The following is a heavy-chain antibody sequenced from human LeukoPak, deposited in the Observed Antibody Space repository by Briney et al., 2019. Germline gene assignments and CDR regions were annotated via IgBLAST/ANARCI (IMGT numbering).Heavy chain of an antibody. CDR1: GGSISSSNW. J-gene: IGHJ3*02. CDR3: ARLAVADDAFDI. D-gene: IGHD6-19*01. CDR2: IYHSGST. V-gene: IGHV4-4*02. Sequence: SETLSLTCTVSGGSISSSNWWSWVRQPPGKGLEWIGEIYHSGSTNYNPSLKSRVTISVDTSKNQFSLKLSSVTAADTAVYYCARLAVADDAFDIWGQGTMVTVSS.